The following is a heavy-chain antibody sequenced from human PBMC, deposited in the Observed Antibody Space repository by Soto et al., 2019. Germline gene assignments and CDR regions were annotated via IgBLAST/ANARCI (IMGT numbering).Heavy chain of an antibody. CDR1: GGSFSGYY. D-gene: IGHD4-17*01. V-gene: IGHV4-34*01. CDR3: ARGRPYGGNLGGPETYYGMDV. Sequence: PSETLSLTCAVYGGSFSGYYWSWIRQPPGKGLEWIGEINHSGSTNYNPSLKSRVTISVDTSKNQFSLKLSSVTAADTAVYYCARGRPYGGNLGGPETYYGMDVWGQGTTVTVSS. J-gene: IGHJ6*02. CDR2: INHSGST.